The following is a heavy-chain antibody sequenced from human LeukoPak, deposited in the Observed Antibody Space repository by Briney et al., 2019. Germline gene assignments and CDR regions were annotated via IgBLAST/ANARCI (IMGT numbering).Heavy chain of an antibody. CDR2: IYYSGST. CDR1: GGSISSSSYY. Sequence: SXTLSLTCTVSGGSISSSSYYWGWIRQPPGKGLEWIGSIYYSGSTYYNPSLKSRVTISVDPSKNQFSLKLSSVTAADTAVYYCARRAAARPRYFDLWGRGTLVTVSS. D-gene: IGHD6-6*01. V-gene: IGHV4-39*01. CDR3: ARRAAARPRYFDL. J-gene: IGHJ2*01.